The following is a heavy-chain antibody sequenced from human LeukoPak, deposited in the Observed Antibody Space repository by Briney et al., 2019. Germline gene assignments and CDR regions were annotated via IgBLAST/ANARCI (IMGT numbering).Heavy chain of an antibody. D-gene: IGHD3-3*01. CDR2: IRSKAYGRTT. V-gene: IGHV3-49*04. J-gene: IGHJ4*02. CDR3: TTYYYFWSGYSFFDY. CDR1: GLSFGVFA. Sequence: GGTPSPSLPLSGLSFGVFALGGVGRAPGGGQGWVGFIRSKAYGRTTEYAASVKGRFTISRDDSKSIAYLQMNSLRTQATVVYFCTTYYYFWSGYSFFDYWGQGTLVTVSS.